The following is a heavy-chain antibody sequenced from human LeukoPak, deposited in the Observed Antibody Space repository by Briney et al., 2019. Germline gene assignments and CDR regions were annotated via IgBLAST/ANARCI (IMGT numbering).Heavy chain of an antibody. D-gene: IGHD6-13*01. CDR2: INHSGST. Sequence: SETLSLTCAVYGGSFSGYYWNWIRRSPGMGLEWIGEINHSGSTNYNPSLKSRVTISVDTSKNQLSLKLSSVTAADTAVYYCARGRYLTTSGGAAAGFLDYWGQGSLVTVST. J-gene: IGHJ4*02. CDR3: ARGRYLTTSGGAAAGFLDY. CDR1: GGSFSGYY. V-gene: IGHV4-34*01.